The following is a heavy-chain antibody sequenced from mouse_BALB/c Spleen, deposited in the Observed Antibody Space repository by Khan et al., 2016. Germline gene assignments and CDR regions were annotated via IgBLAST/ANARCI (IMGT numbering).Heavy chain of an antibody. CDR1: GYSITSGYY. V-gene: IGHV3-6*02. Sequence: EVQLQESGPGLVKPSQSLSLTCSVTGYSITSGYYWNWIRQFPGNKLEWMGYISYDGSNNYNPSLKNRISITRDTSKNQFFLKLNSVTTEDTATXYCARAVLRLWYFDVWGAGTTVTVSS. CDR3: ARAVLRLWYFDV. J-gene: IGHJ1*01. D-gene: IGHD1-2*01. CDR2: ISYDGSN.